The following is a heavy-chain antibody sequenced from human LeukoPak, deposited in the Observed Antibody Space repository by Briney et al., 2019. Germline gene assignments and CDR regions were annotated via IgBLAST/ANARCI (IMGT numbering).Heavy chain of an antibody. D-gene: IGHD6-19*01. J-gene: IGHJ6*03. Sequence: PGGSLRLSCAASGFTFSSYSMNWVRQAPGKGLEWVSSISSSSSYIYYADSVKGRFTISRDNAKNSLYLQMNSLRAEDTAVYYCARGYSSGWSNYYYYYMDVWGKGTTVTVSS. V-gene: IGHV3-21*01. CDR1: GFTFSSYS. CDR3: ARGYSSGWSNYYYYYMDV. CDR2: ISSSSSYI.